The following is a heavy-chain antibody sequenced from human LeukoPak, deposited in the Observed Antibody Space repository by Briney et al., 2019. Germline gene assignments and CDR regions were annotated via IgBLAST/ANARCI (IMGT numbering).Heavy chain of an antibody. Sequence: PGGSLRLSCAASGFTFDDYAMHWVRQAPGKGLEWVSCISWNSGSIGYADSVKGRFTISRDNAKNSLYLQMNSMRAEDTALYYCAKADYDSSGYYPSPLDYWGQGTLVTVSS. CDR2: ISWNSGSI. CDR3: AKADYDSSGYYPSPLDY. D-gene: IGHD3-22*01. J-gene: IGHJ4*02. CDR1: GFTFDDYA. V-gene: IGHV3-9*01.